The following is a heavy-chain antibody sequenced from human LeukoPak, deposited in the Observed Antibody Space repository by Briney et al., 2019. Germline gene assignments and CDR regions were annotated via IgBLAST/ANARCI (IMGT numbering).Heavy chain of an antibody. CDR1: GGSISSYY. CDR2: IYYSGST. CDR3: ARAVAVAGTGHFQH. J-gene: IGHJ1*01. D-gene: IGHD6-19*01. Sequence: SETLSLTCTVSGGSISSYYWSWIRQPPGKGREWIGYIYYSGSTNYNPSLKSRVTISVDTSKNQFSLKLSSVTAADTAVYYCARAVAVAGTGHFQHWGQGTLVTVSS. V-gene: IGHV4-59*01.